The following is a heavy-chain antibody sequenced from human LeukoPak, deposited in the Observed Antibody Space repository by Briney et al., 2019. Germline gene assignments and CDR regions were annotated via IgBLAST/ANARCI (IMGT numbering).Heavy chain of an antibody. CDR2: ISDSGGST. D-gene: IGHD2-15*01. V-gene: IGHV3-64D*09. J-gene: IGHJ6*02. CDR3: VRGYSFGPYGMDV. Sequence: GGSLRLSCSASGFPFSSYAMHWVRQAIRKGLEYVSAISDSGGSTYYADSVKGRFTISRDNSKNTLYLQMSSLRAEDTAVYFCVRGYSFGPYGMDVWGQGTTVTVSS. CDR1: GFPFSSYA.